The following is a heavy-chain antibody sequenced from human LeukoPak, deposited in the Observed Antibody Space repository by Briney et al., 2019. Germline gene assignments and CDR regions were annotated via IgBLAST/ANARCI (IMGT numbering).Heavy chain of an antibody. CDR3: WRDSSYAFDI. Sequence: GGSLRLSCAASGFTFSSYHMDWVRRAPGKGLEWVSYISSSSGMISYADSVRGRFTISRDNAKNSLSLQMNSLRDEETSVYYCWRDSSYAFDIWGQGTMVTVSS. CDR1: GFTFSSYH. CDR2: ISSSSGMI. V-gene: IGHV3-48*02. J-gene: IGHJ3*02.